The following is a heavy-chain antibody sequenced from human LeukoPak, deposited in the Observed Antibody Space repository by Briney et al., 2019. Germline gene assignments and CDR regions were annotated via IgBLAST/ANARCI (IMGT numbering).Heavy chain of an antibody. J-gene: IGHJ6*02. V-gene: IGHV4-59*08. D-gene: IGHD3-10*01. CDR2: IYYSGST. CDR1: GGSISSYY. CDR3: ARSYGSRSYDYYYYGMDV. Sequence: PSETLSLTCTVSGGSISSYYWSWIRQPPGKGLEWIGYIYYSGSTNYNPSLKSRVTISVDTSKNQFSLKLSSVTAADTAVYYCARSYGSRSYDYYYYGMDVWGQGTTVTVSS.